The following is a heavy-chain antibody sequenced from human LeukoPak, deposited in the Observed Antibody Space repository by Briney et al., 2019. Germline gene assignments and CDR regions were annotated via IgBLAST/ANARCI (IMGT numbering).Heavy chain of an antibody. J-gene: IGHJ3*02. D-gene: IGHD3/OR15-3a*01. Sequence: NPGGSLRLSCAASGFTFSNAWMSWVRQAPGKGLEWVGRIKSETDGGTTDYAAPVKGRFTISRDDSKNTLYLQMNSLKTEDTAVYYCTTRPGLGDAFDIWGQGTMVTVSS. CDR1: GFTFSNAW. CDR2: IKSETDGGTT. CDR3: TTRPGLGDAFDI. V-gene: IGHV3-15*01.